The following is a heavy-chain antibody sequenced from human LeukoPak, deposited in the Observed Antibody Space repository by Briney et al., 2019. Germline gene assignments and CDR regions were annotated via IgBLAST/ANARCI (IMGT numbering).Heavy chain of an antibody. V-gene: IGHV4-61*02. CDR1: GGSISSGSYH. D-gene: IGHD3-22*01. CDR2: IYTSGST. J-gene: IGHJ3*02. CDR3: AWQGTYDSSGDDAFDI. Sequence: SETLSLTCTVSGGSISSGSYHWSWIRQPAGKGLEWIGRIYTSGSTNYNPSLKSRVTISVNTSKNQFSLKLSSVTAADTAVYYCAWQGTYDSSGDDAFDIWGQGTMDTVSS.